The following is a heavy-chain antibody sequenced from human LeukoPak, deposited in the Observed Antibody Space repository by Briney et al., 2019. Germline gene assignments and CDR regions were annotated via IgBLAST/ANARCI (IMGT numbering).Heavy chain of an antibody. V-gene: IGHV4-39*01. CDR1: GGSISSRPYS. Sequence: PSETLSLTCTDSGGSISSRPYSWGWIRQPPGKGLEWIGSIYYSGITYYNPSLKSRVTISVDTSKNQFSLKLSSVTAADTAVYYCARWIDYYYYMDVWGKGTTVTVSS. D-gene: IGHD2-2*03. CDR2: IYYSGIT. J-gene: IGHJ6*03. CDR3: ARWIDYYYYMDV.